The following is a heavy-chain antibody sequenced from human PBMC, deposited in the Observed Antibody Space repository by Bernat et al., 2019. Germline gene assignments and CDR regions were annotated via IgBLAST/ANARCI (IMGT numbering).Heavy chain of an antibody. V-gene: IGHV4-39*01. CDR1: GGSISSSSYY. D-gene: IGHD6-13*01. Sequence: QLQLQESGPGLVKPSETLSLTCTVSGGSISSSSYYWGWIRQPPGKGLEWIGSIYYSGSTYYNPSLKSRVTISVDTSKNQFSLKLSSVTAADTAVYYCVRIAAAGPFDYWGQGTLVTVSS. CDR3: VRIAAAGPFDY. CDR2: IYYSGST. J-gene: IGHJ4*02.